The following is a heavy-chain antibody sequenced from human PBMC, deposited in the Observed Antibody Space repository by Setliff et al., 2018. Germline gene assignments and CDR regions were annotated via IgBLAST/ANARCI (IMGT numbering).Heavy chain of an antibody. J-gene: IGHJ4*02. CDR3: ARAGLAAAGRKGVFDH. D-gene: IGHD6-25*01. Sequence: ASVKVSCKASGYTFTSYYMHWVRQAPGQGLEWMGIINPSGGSTSYAQKFQGRVTMTRDTSTSTIYMELASLRSEDTAVYYCARAGLAAAGRKGVFDHWGQGTLVTVSS. CDR2: INPSGGST. CDR1: GYTFTSYY. V-gene: IGHV1-46*01.